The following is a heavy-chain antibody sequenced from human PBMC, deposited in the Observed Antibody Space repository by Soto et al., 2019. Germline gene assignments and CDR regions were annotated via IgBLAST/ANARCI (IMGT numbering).Heavy chain of an antibody. V-gene: IGHV3-21*01. CDR3: ARVHTAAGTGDDAFDI. CDR2: ISSSSSYI. Sequence: GGSLRLSCAASGFTFSSYSMNWVRQAPGKGLEWVSSISSSSSYIYYADSVKGRFTISRDNAKNSLYLQMNSLRAEDTAVYYCARVHTAAGTGDDAFDIWGQGTMVTVSS. J-gene: IGHJ3*02. D-gene: IGHD6-13*01. CDR1: GFTFSSYS.